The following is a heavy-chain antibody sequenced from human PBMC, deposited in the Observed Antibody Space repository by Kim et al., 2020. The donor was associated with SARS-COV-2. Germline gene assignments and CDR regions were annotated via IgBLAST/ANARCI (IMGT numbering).Heavy chain of an antibody. CDR1: GGTFSSYT. D-gene: IGHD4-17*01. J-gene: IGHJ6*02. CDR3: ARDSKNFDYGGKMQSYYYYGMDV. CDR2: IIPILGIA. Sequence: SVKVSCKASGGTFSSYTISWVRQAPGQGLEWMGRIIPILGIANYAQKFQGRVTITADKSTSTAYMELSSLRSEDTAVYYCARDSKNFDYGGKMQSYYYYGMDVWGQETTVTVSS. V-gene: IGHV1-69*04.